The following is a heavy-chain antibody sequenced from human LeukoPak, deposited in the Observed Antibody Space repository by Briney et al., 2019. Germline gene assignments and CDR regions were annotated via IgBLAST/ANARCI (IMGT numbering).Heavy chain of an antibody. V-gene: IGHV4-34*01. CDR3: ARGKYYYDSSGYYYDYYYMDV. D-gene: IGHD3-22*01. CDR2: TYHSGST. Sequence: KASETLSLTCAVYGGSFSGYYWSWIRQSPGKGLEWIGETYHSGSTNYNSSLKSRVTISVDKSKNQFSLKLSSVTAADTAVYYCARGKYYYDSSGYYYDYYYMDVWGKGTTVTISS. CDR1: GGSFSGYY. J-gene: IGHJ6*03.